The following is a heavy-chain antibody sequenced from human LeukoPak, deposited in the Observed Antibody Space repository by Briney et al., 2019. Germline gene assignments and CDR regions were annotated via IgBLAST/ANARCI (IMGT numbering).Heavy chain of an antibody. J-gene: IGHJ4*02. CDR1: GGSISSGGYY. V-gene: IGHV4-31*03. Sequence: SQTLSLTCTVSGGSISSGGYYWSWIRQHPGKGLEWIEYIYYSGSTYYNPSLKSRVTISVDTSKNQFSLRLSSVTAADTAVYYCARDLYGSGSYYNGGFDYWGQGTLVTVSS. CDR3: ARDLYGSGSYYNGGFDY. CDR2: IYYSGST. D-gene: IGHD3-10*01.